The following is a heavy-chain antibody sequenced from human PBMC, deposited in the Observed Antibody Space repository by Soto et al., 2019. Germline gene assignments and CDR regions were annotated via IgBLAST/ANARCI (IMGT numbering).Heavy chain of an antibody. V-gene: IGHV3-23*01. J-gene: IGHJ6*02. CDR1: GFTFSGYA. CDR3: AKSPRGYYGSGSLYGMDV. Sequence: GGSLRLSCAASGFTFSGYAMSWVRQSPGKGLEWVSAISGSGGSTYYADSVKGRFTISRDNSKNTLYLQMNSLRAEDTAVYYCAKSPRGYYGSGSLYGMDVWGQGTTVTVSS. D-gene: IGHD3-10*01. CDR2: ISGSGGST.